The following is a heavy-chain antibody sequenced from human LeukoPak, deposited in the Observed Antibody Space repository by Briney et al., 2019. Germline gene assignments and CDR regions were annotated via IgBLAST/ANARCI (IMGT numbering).Heavy chain of an antibody. D-gene: IGHD4-17*01. CDR1: GGSISSGDYY. CDR3: AGDYGDYSFDY. CDR2: ICYSGST. J-gene: IGHJ4*02. Sequence: SETLSLTCTVSGGSISSGDYYWSWIRQPPGKGLEWIGYICYSGSTYYNPSLKSRVTVSVGTSKNQFSLKLSSVTAADTAVYYCAGDYGDYSFDYWSQGTLVTVSS. V-gene: IGHV4-30-4*08.